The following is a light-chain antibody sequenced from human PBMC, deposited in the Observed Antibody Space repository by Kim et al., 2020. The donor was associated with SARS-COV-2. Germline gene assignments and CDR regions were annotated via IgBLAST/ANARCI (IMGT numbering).Light chain of an antibody. Sequence: EIVLTQSPATLSLSPGERATLSCRASQSVSSYLAWYQQKPGQAPRLLIYDVSNRATGIPARFSGSGSGTDFTLTISSLEPEDFAVYSCQQRSNWPLTFGGGTKVDIK. J-gene: IGKJ4*01. V-gene: IGKV3-11*01. CDR2: DVS. CDR3: QQRSNWPLT. CDR1: QSVSSY.